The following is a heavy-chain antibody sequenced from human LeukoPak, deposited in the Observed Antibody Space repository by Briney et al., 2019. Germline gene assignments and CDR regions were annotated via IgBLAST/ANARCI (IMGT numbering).Heavy chain of an antibody. Sequence: SETLSLTCAVYGGSFSGYYWSWIRQPPGKGLEWIGEINHSGSTNYNPSLKSPVTISVDTSKNQFSLKLSSVTAADTAMYYCARHPFSDGFDLWGQGTMVTVSS. V-gene: IGHV4-34*01. CDR3: ARHPFSDGFDL. CDR1: GGSFSGYY. CDR2: INHSGST. J-gene: IGHJ3*01.